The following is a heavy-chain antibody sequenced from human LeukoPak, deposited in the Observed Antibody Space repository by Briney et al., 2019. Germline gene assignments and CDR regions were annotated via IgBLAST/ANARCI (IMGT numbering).Heavy chain of an antibody. CDR2: IYYTGST. J-gene: IGHJ3*02. CDR3: ARGGNYYDSSGYYLVSFDI. CDR1: GGSISSYY. V-gene: IGHV4-59*01. D-gene: IGHD3-22*01. Sequence: SESLSLTCTVSGGSISSYYWSWIRQPPGKGLEWIGYIYYTGSTNYNPSLKSRVTISVDTSKNQFSLKLSSVTAADTAVYYCARGGNYYDSSGYYLVSFDIWGQGTMVTVSS.